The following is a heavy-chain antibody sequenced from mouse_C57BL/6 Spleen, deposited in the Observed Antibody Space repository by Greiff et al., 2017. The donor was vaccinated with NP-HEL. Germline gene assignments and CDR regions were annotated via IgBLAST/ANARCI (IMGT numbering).Heavy chain of an antibody. CDR2: FYPGSGSI. CDR1: GYTFTEYT. Sequence: QVQLQQSGAELVKPGASVKLSCKASGYTFTEYTIHWVKQRSGQGLEWIGWFYPGSGSIKYNEKFKDKATLTADKSSSTVYMELSRLTSEDSAVYFCARHEGGTYYYGSDWYFDVWGTGTTVTVSS. J-gene: IGHJ1*03. D-gene: IGHD1-1*01. V-gene: IGHV1-62-2*01. CDR3: ARHEGGTYYYGSDWYFDV.